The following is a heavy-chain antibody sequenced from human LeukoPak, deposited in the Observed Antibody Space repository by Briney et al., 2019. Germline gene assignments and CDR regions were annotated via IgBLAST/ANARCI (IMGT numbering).Heavy chain of an antibody. J-gene: IGHJ4*02. Sequence: SETLSLTCTVSGGSISSSSYYWGWIRQPPGRGLEWIGSIYYSGSTYYNPSLKSRVTISVDTSKNQFSLKLSSVTAADTAVYYCAREQTETTSLDYWGQGTLVTVSS. CDR2: IYYSGST. V-gene: IGHV4-39*07. CDR1: GGSISSSSYY. CDR3: AREQTETTSLDY. D-gene: IGHD4-17*01.